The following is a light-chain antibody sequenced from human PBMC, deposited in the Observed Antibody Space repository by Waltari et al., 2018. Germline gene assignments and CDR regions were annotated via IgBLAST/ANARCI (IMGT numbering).Light chain of an antibody. J-gene: IGKJ1*01. CDR1: QSLLLDNGNTY. Sequence: IVMTQTPLSLSVTPGEPASISCRSNQSLLLDNGNTYLSWFLQKPGQSPRLLIYRVSNRFSGVPDRFSGSGSGSDFTLKISRVETEDVGIYYCMQPLKNPPTFGQGTKVEI. CDR2: RVS. CDR3: MQPLKNPPT. V-gene: IGKV2-29*02.